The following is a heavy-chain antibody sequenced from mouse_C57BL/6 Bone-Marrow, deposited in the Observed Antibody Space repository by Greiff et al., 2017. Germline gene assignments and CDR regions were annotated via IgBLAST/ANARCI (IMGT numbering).Heavy chain of an antibody. Sequence: EVKLVESGGGLLQPGGFRSLSGAASGSTFPDYYMSGVRQPPGKDLEGWGFFGNKANGYTTEYSSSVKGRFTISRDNSQSILYLQMNALRAEDSATYYCARFDYYGSSYGYWYFDVWGTGTTVTVSS. V-gene: IGHV7-3*01. D-gene: IGHD1-1*01. CDR2: FGNKANGYTT. CDR3: ARFDYYGSSYGYWYFDV. CDR1: GSTFPDYY. J-gene: IGHJ1*03.